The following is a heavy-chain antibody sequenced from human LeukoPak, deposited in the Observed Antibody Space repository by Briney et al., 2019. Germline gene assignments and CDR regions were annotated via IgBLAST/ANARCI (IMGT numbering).Heavy chain of an antibody. CDR2: ISSSGSTI. CDR3: ARVRDENWFDP. J-gene: IGHJ5*02. CDR1: GCTFSDYY. Sequence: PGGSLRLSCAASGCTFSDYYMSWIRQAPGKGLEWVSYISSSGSTIYYAYSVKGRFTISRDNAKNSLYLQMNSLRAEDTAVYYCARVRDENWFDPWGQGTLVTVSS. V-gene: IGHV3-11*04.